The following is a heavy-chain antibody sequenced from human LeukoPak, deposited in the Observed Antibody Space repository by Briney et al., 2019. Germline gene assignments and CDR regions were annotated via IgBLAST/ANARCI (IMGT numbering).Heavy chain of an antibody. CDR3: ARGCCSVSGLYFEF. Sequence: GGSLRLSCAASGFTFSNYFMGWVRQAPGKGLEWVANINKDGSGTSYADSVKGRFTISRDNAKNSLYLQMNGLRVEDTAVYYCARGCCSVSGLYFEFWGQGSLVTVSS. CDR2: INKDGSGT. CDR1: GFTFSNYF. J-gene: IGHJ4*02. D-gene: IGHD3-9*01. V-gene: IGHV3-7*03.